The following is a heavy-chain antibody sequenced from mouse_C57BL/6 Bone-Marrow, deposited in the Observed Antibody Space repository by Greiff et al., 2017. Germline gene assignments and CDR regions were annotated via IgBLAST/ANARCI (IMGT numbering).Heavy chain of an antibody. Sequence: QVQLQQSGAELVRPGASVKLSCKASGYTFTDYYINWVKQRPGQGLEWIARIYPGSGNTYYNEKFKGKATLTAETSSSTAYMQLSSLTSEDSAVYFCARSYRVDYWGQGTTLTVSS. CDR3: ARSYRVDY. V-gene: IGHV1-76*01. CDR2: IYPGSGNT. CDR1: GYTFTDYY. J-gene: IGHJ2*01. D-gene: IGHD2-14*01.